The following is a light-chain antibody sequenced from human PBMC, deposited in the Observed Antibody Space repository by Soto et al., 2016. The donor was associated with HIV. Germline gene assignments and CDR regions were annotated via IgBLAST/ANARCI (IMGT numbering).Light chain of an antibody. CDR2: KTS. CDR3: QQYHSYYT. CDR1: QSIGDW. Sequence: IQMTQSPSTRSASVGDRVTITCRASQSIGDWLAWYQQKPGKAPTLLIYKTSTLENGVPSRFSAGGSGTEFTLTISSLQPDDFASYYCQQYHSYYTFGQGTKLEIK. V-gene: IGKV1-5*03. J-gene: IGKJ2*01.